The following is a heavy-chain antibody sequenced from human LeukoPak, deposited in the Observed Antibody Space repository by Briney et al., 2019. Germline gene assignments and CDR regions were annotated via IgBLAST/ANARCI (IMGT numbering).Heavy chain of an antibody. D-gene: IGHD4-11*01. J-gene: IGHJ4*02. CDR2: ISDDGSEK. CDR3: ASATTVTDFDY. CDR1: EFTLASYA. V-gene: IGHV3-30-3*01. Sequence: GGSLRLSCAASEFTLASYAMHWVRQAPGKGLEWVTVISDDGSEKYYVDSVKGRFTISRDDSKNTLYLQMNGLRPEDTAVYYCASATTVTDFDYWGQGTLVTVSS.